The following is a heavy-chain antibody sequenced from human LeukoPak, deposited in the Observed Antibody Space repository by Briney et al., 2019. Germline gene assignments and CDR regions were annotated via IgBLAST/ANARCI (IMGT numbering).Heavy chain of an antibody. V-gene: IGHV4-34*01. CDR1: GGSFSGYY. D-gene: IGHD3-3*01. Sequence: PSETLSLTCAVYGGSFSGYYWSWIRQPPGKGLEWIREINHSGSTNYNPSLKSRVTISVDTSKNQFSLKLSSVTAADTAVYYCARGRGDFDYWGQGTLVTVSS. CDR2: INHSGST. J-gene: IGHJ4*02. CDR3: ARGRGDFDY.